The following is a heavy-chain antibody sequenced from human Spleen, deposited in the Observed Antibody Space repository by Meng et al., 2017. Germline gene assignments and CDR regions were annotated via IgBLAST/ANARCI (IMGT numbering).Heavy chain of an antibody. CDR3: ARDGKPMEKNDYYGSGSPSDY. J-gene: IGHJ4*02. Sequence: ASVKVSCKASGYTFTGYYMHWVRQAPGQGLEWMGRINPNSSGTNYAQKFQGRVTMPRDTSISTAYMELSRLRSDDTDVYYCARDGKPMEKNDYYGSGSPSDYWGQGTLVTVSS. CDR1: GYTFTGYY. CDR2: INPNSSGT. D-gene: IGHD3-10*01. V-gene: IGHV1-2*05.